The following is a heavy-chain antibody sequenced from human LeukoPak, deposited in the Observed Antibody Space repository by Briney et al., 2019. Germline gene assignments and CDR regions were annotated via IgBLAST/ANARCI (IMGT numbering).Heavy chain of an antibody. CDR2: IHHSGSTY. Sequence: SQTLSLTCTVSGGSISSGDYYWSWIRQPPGKGLEWIGYIHHSGSTYYYNPSLKSRVTMSVDASKNQFSLKLSSVGAADTAVYYCVRDRSRPNPFFDSWGQGTLVTVSS. J-gene: IGHJ4*02. D-gene: IGHD6-13*01. V-gene: IGHV4-30-4*01. CDR3: VRDRSRPNPFFDS. CDR1: GGSISSGDYY.